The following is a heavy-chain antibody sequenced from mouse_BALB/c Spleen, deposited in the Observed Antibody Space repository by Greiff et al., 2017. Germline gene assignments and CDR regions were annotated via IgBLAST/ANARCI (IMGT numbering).Heavy chain of an antibody. CDR3: ARGYGNDGFAY. V-gene: IGHV2-6-7*01. Sequence: QVQLKESGPGLVAPSQSLSITCTVSGFSLTGYGVNWVRQPPGKGLEWLGMIWGDGSTDYNSALKSRLSISKDNSKSQVFLKMNSLQTDDTARYYCARGYGNDGFAYWGQGTLVTVSA. D-gene: IGHD2-2*01. J-gene: IGHJ3*01. CDR1: GFSLTGYG. CDR2: IWGDGST.